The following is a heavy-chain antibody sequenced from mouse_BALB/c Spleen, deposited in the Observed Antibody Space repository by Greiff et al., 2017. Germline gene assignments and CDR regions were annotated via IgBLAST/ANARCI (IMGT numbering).Heavy chain of an antibody. CDR3: ARNSPYDGYPLYYAMDY. Sequence: QVQLKESGPGLVQPSQSLSITCTVSGFSLTSYGVHWVRQSPGKGLEWLGVIWSGGSTDYNAAFISRLSISKDNSKSQVFFKMNSLQADDTAIYYCARNSPYDGYPLYYAMDYWGQGTSVTVSS. J-gene: IGHJ4*01. V-gene: IGHV2-4-1*01. CDR1: GFSLTSYG. CDR2: IWSGGST. D-gene: IGHD2-3*01.